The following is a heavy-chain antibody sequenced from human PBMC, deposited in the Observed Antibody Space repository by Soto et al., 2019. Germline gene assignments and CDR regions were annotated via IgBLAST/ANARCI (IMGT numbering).Heavy chain of an antibody. CDR2: INPNSGGT. Sequence: VKVSCKASGYTFTGYYMHWVRQAPGQGLEWMEWINPNSGGTNYAQKFQGWVTMTRDTSISTAYMELSRLRSDDTAVYYCARGDIVVVPAEGLYFDYWGQGALVTVSS. CDR1: GYTFTGYY. D-gene: IGHD2-2*01. V-gene: IGHV1-2*04. J-gene: IGHJ4*02. CDR3: ARGDIVVVPAEGLYFDY.